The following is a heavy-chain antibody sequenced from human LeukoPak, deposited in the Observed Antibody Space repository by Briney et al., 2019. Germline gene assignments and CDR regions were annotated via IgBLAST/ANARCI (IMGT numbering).Heavy chain of an antibody. CDR1: GFTSSSYA. CDR3: ARDLSERYSIDY. J-gene: IGHJ4*02. D-gene: IGHD1-20*01. V-gene: IGHV3-30-3*01. Sequence: GGSLRLSCAASGFTSSSYAIHWVRQAPGKGLEWVAFISYDGGDKRYAESVKGRITISRDNSRKTLYLQMHSLGPEDTAIYYCARDLSERYSIDYWGQGTLVTVSS. CDR2: ISYDGGDK.